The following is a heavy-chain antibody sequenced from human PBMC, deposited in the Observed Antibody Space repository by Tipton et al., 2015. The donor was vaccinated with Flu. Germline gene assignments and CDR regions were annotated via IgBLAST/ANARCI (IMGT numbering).Heavy chain of an antibody. CDR1: GDSVSTSDYY. J-gene: IGHJ4*02. CDR3: ARHSIMVVLPVTISH. D-gene: IGHD2-15*01. Sequence: TLSLTCSVSGDSVSTSDYYWGWIRQAPGKGLEWIGSVYYSGSTHYNPSLKSRVTISVDTSKNQFSLKLTSVTAADTAIYYCARHSIMVVLPVTISHWGQGTLVTVSS. CDR2: VYYSGST. V-gene: IGHV4-39*01.